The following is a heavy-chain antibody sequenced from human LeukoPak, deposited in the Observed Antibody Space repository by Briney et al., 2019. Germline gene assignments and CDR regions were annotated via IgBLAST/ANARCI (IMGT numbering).Heavy chain of an antibody. V-gene: IGHV3-30*09. D-gene: IGHD3-10*01. CDR1: GFTFTNYA. J-gene: IGHJ4*02. Sequence: GGSLRLSCAASGFTFTNYAMNWVRQAPGKGLEWVATVSYDGTDTSYADSVKGRFAIFRDNSKNTLYLQMNSLRAEDTAVYYCAKDTTRYGSGSYLDYWGQGTLVTFSS. CDR2: VSYDGTDT. CDR3: AKDTTRYGSGSYLDY.